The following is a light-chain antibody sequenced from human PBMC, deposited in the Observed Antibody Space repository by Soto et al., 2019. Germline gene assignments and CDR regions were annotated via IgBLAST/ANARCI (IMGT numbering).Light chain of an antibody. J-gene: IGKJ1*01. Sequence: AIRMTQSPSSLSASTGDKVTITCRASQDVSSSLAWYQQKPGKAPKLLIFAASTLQSGVPSRFSGSGSETDFTFTISCLQSEDFATYYFQQYYTYPWTFGQGTKVEF. CDR1: QDVSSS. CDR3: QQYYTYPWT. V-gene: IGKV1-8*01. CDR2: AAS.